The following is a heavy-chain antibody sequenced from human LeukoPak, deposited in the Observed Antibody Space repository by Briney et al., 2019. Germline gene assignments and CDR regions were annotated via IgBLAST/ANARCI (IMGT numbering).Heavy chain of an antibody. CDR3: TRDGSSSGYNYYYYYMDG. V-gene: IGHV3-7*01. Sequence: PRGSLRLSCAASGFTINSYWMRWVRQAPGKGLEWVADINQDGSETYYVDSVRGRFTISRDNAKNTLYLHMNSLRAEDTALYYSTRDGSSSGYNYYYYYMDGWGKGTTVSAAS. CDR1: GFTINSYW. CDR2: INQDGSET. D-gene: IGHD6-13*01. J-gene: IGHJ6*03.